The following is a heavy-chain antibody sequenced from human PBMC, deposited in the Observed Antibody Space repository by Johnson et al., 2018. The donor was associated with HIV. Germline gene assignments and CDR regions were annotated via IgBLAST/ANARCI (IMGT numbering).Heavy chain of an antibody. Sequence: QVQLVESGGGLVQPGGSLRLSCAASGFTFSSHGMHWVLQAPGKGLEWVSATSYDGSNKYYVDSVKGRYIISRDNAKRSLYLQMNGLRVEDTALYYCARGRPWGWELRRDAFDVWGQGTMVTVSS. CDR3: ARGRPWGWELRRDAFDV. D-gene: IGHD4-23*01. CDR2: TSYDGSNK. J-gene: IGHJ3*01. CDR1: GFTFSSHG. V-gene: IGHV3-30*03.